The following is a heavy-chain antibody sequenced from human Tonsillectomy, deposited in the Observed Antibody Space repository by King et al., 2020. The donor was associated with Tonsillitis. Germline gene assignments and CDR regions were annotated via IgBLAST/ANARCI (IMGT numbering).Heavy chain of an antibody. D-gene: IGHD2-2*01. CDR2: IYSGGST. Sequence: VQLVETGGGLIQPGVSLRLSCAASGFTVSSNYMSWVRQAPGKGLEWVSVIYSGGSTYYADSVKGRFTISRDNSKNTLYLQMNSLRAEDTAVYYCARSDYAPYYFDYWGQGTLVTVSS. CDR3: ARSDYAPYYFDY. CDR1: GFTVSSNY. J-gene: IGHJ4*02. V-gene: IGHV3-53*02.